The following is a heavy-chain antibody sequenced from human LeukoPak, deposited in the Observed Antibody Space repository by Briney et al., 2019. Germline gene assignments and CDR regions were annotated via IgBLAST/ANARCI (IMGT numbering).Heavy chain of an antibody. V-gene: IGHV3-48*04. J-gene: IGHJ4*02. Sequence: PGGSLRLSCAASGFTFSSYRMNWVRQAPGKGLEWVSYISSSSSTIYYAGSVKGRFTISRDNAKNSLYLQMNSLRAEDTAVYYCARAGRLMITFGGVLSRWGQGTLVTVSS. CDR2: ISSSSSTI. CDR1: GFTFSSYR. D-gene: IGHD3-16*01. CDR3: ARAGRLMITFGGVLSR.